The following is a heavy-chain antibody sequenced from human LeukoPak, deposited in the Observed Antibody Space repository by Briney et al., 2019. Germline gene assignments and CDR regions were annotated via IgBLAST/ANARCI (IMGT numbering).Heavy chain of an antibody. CDR1: GDIVSSNSAA. CDR2: TYYRSKLYN. J-gene: IGHJ4*02. Sequence: SQTLSLTCALSGDIVSSNSAAWNWIRQSPSRGLEWLGRTYYRSKLYNDYAVSVKSRITINPDTSKNQFPLQLNSVTPEDTAVYYCAREGMVRGVILPYYFDYWGQGTLVTVSS. CDR3: AREGMVRGVILPYYFDY. V-gene: IGHV6-1*01. D-gene: IGHD3-10*01.